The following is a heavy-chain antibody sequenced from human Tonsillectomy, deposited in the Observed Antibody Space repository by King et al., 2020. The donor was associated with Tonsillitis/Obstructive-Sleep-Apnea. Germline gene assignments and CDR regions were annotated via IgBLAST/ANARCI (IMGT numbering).Heavy chain of an antibody. Sequence: QLVQSGAEVKKPGSSVKVSCKTSGGTFSSYAISWVRQAPGQGLEWMGGIIPILGIANYAQKFQGRVTITADKSTSTAYMELSSLRSEDTAVYYCASSLYDSSGYFPLVYWGQGTLVTVSS. J-gene: IGHJ4*02. CDR3: ASSLYDSSGYFPLVY. D-gene: IGHD3-22*01. CDR2: IIPILGIA. CDR1: GGTFSSYA. V-gene: IGHV1-69*10.